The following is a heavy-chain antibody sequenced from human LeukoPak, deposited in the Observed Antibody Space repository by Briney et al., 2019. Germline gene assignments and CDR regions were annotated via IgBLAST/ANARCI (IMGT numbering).Heavy chain of an antibody. D-gene: IGHD1-26*01. CDR2: FDPEDGET. Sequence: ASVKVSCKVSGYTLTELSMHWVRQAPAKGLEWMGRFDPEDGETIYAQKFQGRVTMTEDTSTDTAYMELSSLRSEDTAVYYCARATNFYYYYGMDVWGQGTTVTVSS. CDR1: GYTLTELS. J-gene: IGHJ6*02. V-gene: IGHV1-24*01. CDR3: ARATNFYYYYGMDV.